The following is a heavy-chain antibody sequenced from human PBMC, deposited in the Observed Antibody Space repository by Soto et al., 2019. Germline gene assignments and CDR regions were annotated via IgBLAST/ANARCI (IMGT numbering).Heavy chain of an antibody. CDR1: GFTFSSYA. D-gene: IGHD3-22*01. J-gene: IGHJ4*02. CDR3: ARVNSKYYDSSGYFFDY. Sequence: GGSLRLSCAASGFTFSSYAMHWVRQAPGKGLEWVAVISYDGSNKYYADSVKGRFTISRDNSKNTLYLQMNSLRAEDTAVYYCARVNSKYYDSSGYFFDYWGQGTLVTVSS. CDR2: ISYDGSNK. V-gene: IGHV3-30-3*01.